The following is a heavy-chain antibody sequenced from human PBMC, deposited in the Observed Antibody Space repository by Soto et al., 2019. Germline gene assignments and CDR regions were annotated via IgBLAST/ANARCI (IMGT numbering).Heavy chain of an antibody. V-gene: IGHV5-10-1*01. CDR3: AIKTEQRPYYYYGTDV. D-gene: IGHD6-25*01. CDR2: IDPSDSYT. CDR1: GYSFTSYW. Sequence: PGESLKISCKGSGYSFTSYWISWVRQMPGKGLEWMGRIDPSDSYTNYSPSFQGHVTISADKSISTAYLQWSSLKASDTAMYYCAIKTEQRPYYYYGTDVWGQGTTVTVSS. J-gene: IGHJ6*02.